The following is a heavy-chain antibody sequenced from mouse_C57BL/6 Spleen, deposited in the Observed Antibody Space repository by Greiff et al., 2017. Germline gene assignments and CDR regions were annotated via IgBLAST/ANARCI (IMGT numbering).Heavy chain of an antibody. D-gene: IGHD3-2*02. Sequence: VQLQQSGPELVKPGASVKLSCKASGYTFTSYDINWVKQRPGQGLEWIGWIYPRDGSTKYNEKFKGKATLTVDTSSSTAYMELHSLTSEDSAVYFCARWGQGSSGYWFADWGQGTLVTVSA. CDR3: ARWGQGSSGYWFAD. V-gene: IGHV1-85*01. CDR2: IYPRDGST. CDR1: GYTFTSYD. J-gene: IGHJ3*01.